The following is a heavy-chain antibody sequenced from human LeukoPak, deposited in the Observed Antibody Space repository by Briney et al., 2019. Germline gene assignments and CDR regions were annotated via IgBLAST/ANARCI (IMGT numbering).Heavy chain of an antibody. D-gene: IGHD2-15*01. CDR3: ATFYCSGGRCCFDY. V-gene: IGHV4-34*01. Sequence: SETLSLTCGVYGGSFSGYYWSWIRQPPGKGLEWIGEINHSGSTNYNPSLKSRVTISVDTSKNQFSLKLSSVTAADTAVYYCATFYCSGGRCCFDYWGQGTLVTVSS. CDR2: INHSGST. CDR1: GGSFSGYY. J-gene: IGHJ4*02.